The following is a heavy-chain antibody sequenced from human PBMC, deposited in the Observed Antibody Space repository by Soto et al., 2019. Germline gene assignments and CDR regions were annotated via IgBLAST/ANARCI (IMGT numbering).Heavy chain of an antibody. CDR1: GFTFSSYG. V-gene: IGHV3-30*18. J-gene: IGHJ6*02. D-gene: IGHD3-10*01. Sequence: PGGSLRLSCAASGFTFSSYGMHWVRQAPGKGLEWVAVISYDGSNKYYADSVKGRFTISRDNSKNTLYLQMNSLRAEDTAVYYCAKSDYYGSGRYPVWGQGTTVTVSS. CDR2: ISYDGSNK. CDR3: AKSDYYGSGRYPV.